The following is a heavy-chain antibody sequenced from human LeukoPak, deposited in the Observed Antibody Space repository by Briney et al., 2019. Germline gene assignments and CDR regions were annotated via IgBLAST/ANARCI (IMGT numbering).Heavy chain of an antibody. CDR1: GGTLSSYA. D-gene: IGHD3-3*01. V-gene: IGHV1-69*13. Sequence: ASVKVSCKASGGTLSSYAISWVRQAPGQGLEWMGGIIPIFGTANYAQKFQGRVTITADESTSTAYMELSSLRSEDTAVYYCARDVHSHYDFWSGSYDYWGQGTLVTVSS. CDR2: IIPIFGTA. CDR3: ARDVHSHYDFWSGSYDY. J-gene: IGHJ4*02.